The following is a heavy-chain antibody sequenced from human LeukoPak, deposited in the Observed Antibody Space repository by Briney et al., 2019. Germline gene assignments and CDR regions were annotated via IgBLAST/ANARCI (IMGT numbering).Heavy chain of an antibody. CDR2: FVVGSGNT. CDR3: AALDYGDYVPSKYYYYGMDV. V-gene: IGHV1-58*02. CDR1: GFTFTSSA. D-gene: IGHD4-17*01. Sequence: SVKVSCKASGFTFTSSAMQWVRQARGQRLEWIGWFVVGSGNTNYAQKFQERVTITRDMSTSTAYMELSSLRSEDTAVYYCAALDYGDYVPSKYYYYGMDVWGQGTTVTVSS. J-gene: IGHJ6*02.